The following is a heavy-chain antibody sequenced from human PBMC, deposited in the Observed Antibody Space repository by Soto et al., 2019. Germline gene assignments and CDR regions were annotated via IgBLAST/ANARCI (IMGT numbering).Heavy chain of an antibody. J-gene: IGHJ5*02. D-gene: IGHD2-15*01. V-gene: IGHV3-74*01. CDR1: RFTFSNNW. Sequence: TGGSLRLSCEASRFTFSNNWIHWVRQAPGKGPMWVTRINSDGSSTYYADSVKGRFTISSDNANNTLYLQMNSLRVEDTAVYYCARGRGYCSGSSCYVDLWGHGNLVTVSS. CDR3: ARGRGYCSGSSCYVDL. CDR2: INSDGSST.